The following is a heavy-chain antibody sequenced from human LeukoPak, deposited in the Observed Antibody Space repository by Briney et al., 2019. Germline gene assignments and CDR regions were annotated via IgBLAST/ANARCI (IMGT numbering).Heavy chain of an antibody. Sequence: PSETLSLTCTVSGGSISSGGYSWSWIRQHPGKGLEWIGYIYYSGSTYYNPSLKSRVTISVDTSKNQFSLKLSSVTAADTAVYYCARGDYGDNFDYWGQGTLVTVSS. CDR1: GGSISSGGYS. CDR3: ARGDYGDNFDY. J-gene: IGHJ4*02. D-gene: IGHD4-17*01. CDR2: IYYSGST. V-gene: IGHV4-31*03.